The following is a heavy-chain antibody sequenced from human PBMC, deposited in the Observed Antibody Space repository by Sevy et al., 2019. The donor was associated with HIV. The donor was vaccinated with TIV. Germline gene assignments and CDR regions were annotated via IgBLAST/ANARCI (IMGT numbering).Heavy chain of an antibody. CDR2: ISYDGSNK. J-gene: IGHJ6*02. Sequence: GGSLRLSCAASEFTFSSYGMHWVRQAPGKGLEWVAVISYDGSNKYYADSVKGRFTISRDNSKNTLYLQMNSLRAEDTAVYYCAKIILIRRPQGMDVWGQGTTVTVSS. V-gene: IGHV3-30*18. CDR3: AKIILIRRPQGMDV. D-gene: IGHD3-16*02. CDR1: EFTFSSYG.